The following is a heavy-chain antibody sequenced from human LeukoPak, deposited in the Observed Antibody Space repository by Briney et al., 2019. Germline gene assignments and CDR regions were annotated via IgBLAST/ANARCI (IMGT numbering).Heavy chain of an antibody. J-gene: IGHJ4*02. V-gene: IGHV1-69*05. CDR2: IIPIFGTA. CDR3: ASYCSGGSCYHTDY. D-gene: IGHD2-15*01. CDR1: GGTFSSYA. Sequence: ASVKLSCKASGGTFSSYAISWLRQAPGQGLEWMGRIIPIFGTATYAQKFQGTVTITTDESTSTAYMELSSLRAEDTAVYYCASYCSGGSCYHTDYWGQGTLVTVSS.